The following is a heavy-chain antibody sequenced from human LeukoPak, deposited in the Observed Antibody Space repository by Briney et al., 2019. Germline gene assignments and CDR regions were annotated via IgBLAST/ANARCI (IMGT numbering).Heavy chain of an antibody. V-gene: IGHV4-4*07. D-gene: IGHD3-22*01. CDR2: IYTSGNT. J-gene: IGHJ4*02. CDR1: GASISTYY. Sequence: SETLSLTCTVPGASISTYYWSWIRQPAGKGLEWIGRIYTSGNTSYNPSLKSRVTMSVDTSKTQFSLKLSSVTAADTAVYYCASAYDSSGYLVYWGQGTLVTVSS. CDR3: ASAYDSSGYLVY.